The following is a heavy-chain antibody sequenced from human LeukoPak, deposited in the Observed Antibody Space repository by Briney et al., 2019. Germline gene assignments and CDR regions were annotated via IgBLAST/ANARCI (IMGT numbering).Heavy chain of an antibody. Sequence: SETLSLTCTVSGGSISSSSYYWGWIRQPPGKGLEWIGSIYYSGSTYYNPSLKSRVTISVDTSKNQFSLKLSSVTAADTAVYYCARLRSSTTDDALDIWGQGTMVTVSS. CDR1: GGSISSSSYY. CDR3: ARLRSSTTDDALDI. J-gene: IGHJ3*02. D-gene: IGHD5/OR15-5a*01. CDR2: IYYSGST. V-gene: IGHV4-39*01.